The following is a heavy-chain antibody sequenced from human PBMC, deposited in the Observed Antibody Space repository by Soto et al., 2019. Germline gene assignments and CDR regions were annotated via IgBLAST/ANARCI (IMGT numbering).Heavy chain of an antibody. D-gene: IGHD6-19*01. CDR1: GYTFTTYV. J-gene: IGHJ4*02. V-gene: IGHV1-3*01. CDR3: ARNVAGVDY. Sequence: GASVKVSCKASGYTFTTYVMHWLRQAPGQRLEWMGWINAGNGNTKYSQKFQGRVTITRDTSASTAYMELSSLTSEDTAVYYCARNVAGVDYWGQGTPVTVPQ. CDR2: INAGNGNT.